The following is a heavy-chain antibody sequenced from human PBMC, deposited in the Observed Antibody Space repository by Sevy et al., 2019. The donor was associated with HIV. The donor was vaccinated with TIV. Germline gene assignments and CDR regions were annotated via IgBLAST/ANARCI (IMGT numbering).Heavy chain of an antibody. Sequence: GGCLRLSCVASGFTFSDHYMEWVRQAPGKGLEWVGRTRNKADGYTTEYAASVKGRFTISRDESKISLYVQMNSLKTEDTAVYYCATHAGIAAAGRVFDYWGQGTLVTVSS. CDR1: GFTFSDHY. CDR2: TRNKADGYTT. V-gene: IGHV3-72*01. D-gene: IGHD6-13*01. CDR3: ATHAGIAAAGRVFDY. J-gene: IGHJ4*02.